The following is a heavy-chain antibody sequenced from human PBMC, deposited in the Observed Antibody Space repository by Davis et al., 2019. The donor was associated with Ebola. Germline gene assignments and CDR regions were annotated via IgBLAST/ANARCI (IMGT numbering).Heavy chain of an antibody. CDR1: GLTFGDYA. Sequence: GESLKISCAASGLTFGDYAMHWVRQAPGKGLEWVSLISWDGRSTAYADSVRDRFSISRDNAKNTLYLQMNSLRAEDTAVYYCTRESFYYDGSLGYWGQGTLVTVSS. D-gene: IGHD3-22*01. V-gene: IGHV3-43D*03. J-gene: IGHJ4*02. CDR2: ISWDGRST. CDR3: TRESFYYDGSLGY.